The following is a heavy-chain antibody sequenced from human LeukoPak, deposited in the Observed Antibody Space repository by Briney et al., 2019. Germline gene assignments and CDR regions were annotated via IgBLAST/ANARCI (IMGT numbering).Heavy chain of an antibody. V-gene: IGHV3-30*04. D-gene: IGHD6-13*01. CDR2: ISYDGSNK. J-gene: IGHJ4*02. CDR3: ARAQLGRGSSSWYLH. Sequence: GGSLSLSCAPSGFTPSSYAMHWVRPAPGEGLEWVAVISYDGSNKYYADSVKGRFTISRDNSKNTLYLQNNSLRAEDTAVYYCARAQLGRGSSSWYLHWGQGTPVTVSS. CDR1: GFTPSSYA.